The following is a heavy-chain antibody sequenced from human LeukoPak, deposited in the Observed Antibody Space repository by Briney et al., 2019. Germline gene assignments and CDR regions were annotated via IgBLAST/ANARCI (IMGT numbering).Heavy chain of an antibody. CDR1: GYTFTSYG. Sequence: ASVKVSCTASGYTFTSYGISWVRQAPGQGLEWMGWISAYNGNTNYAQKFQGRVTITRDTSASTAYMELSSLRSEDTAVYYCARERYFDYWGQGTLVTVSS. J-gene: IGHJ4*02. CDR3: ARERYFDY. CDR2: ISAYNGNT. V-gene: IGHV1-18*01.